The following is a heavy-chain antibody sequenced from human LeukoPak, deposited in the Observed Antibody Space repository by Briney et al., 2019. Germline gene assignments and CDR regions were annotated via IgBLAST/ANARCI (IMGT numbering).Heavy chain of an antibody. CDR3: AKDTIRDGYNFYY. Sequence: GRSLRLSCAASGFTFGSYGMHWVRQAPGKGLEWVAVIWYDGSNKYYADSVKGRFTISRDNSKNTLYLQMNSLRAEDTAVYYCAKDTIRDGYNFYYWGQGTLVTVSS. V-gene: IGHV3-33*06. CDR1: GFTFGSYG. CDR2: IWYDGSNK. D-gene: IGHD5-24*01. J-gene: IGHJ4*02.